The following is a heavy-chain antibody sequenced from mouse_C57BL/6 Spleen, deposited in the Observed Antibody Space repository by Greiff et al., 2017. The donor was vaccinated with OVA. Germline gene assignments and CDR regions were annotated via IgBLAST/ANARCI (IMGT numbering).Heavy chain of an antibody. D-gene: IGHD1-1*01. CDR1: GFTFSDYG. J-gene: IGHJ4*01. CDR3: ARRGYGSSYVGWYAMDY. CDR2: ISSGSSTI. Sequence: EVQVVESGGGLVKPGGSLKLSCAASGFTFSDYGMHWVRQAPEKGLEWVAYISSGSSTIYYADTVKGRFTISRDNAKNTLFLQMTSLRSEDTAMYYCARRGYGSSYVGWYAMDYWGQGTSVTVSS. V-gene: IGHV5-17*01.